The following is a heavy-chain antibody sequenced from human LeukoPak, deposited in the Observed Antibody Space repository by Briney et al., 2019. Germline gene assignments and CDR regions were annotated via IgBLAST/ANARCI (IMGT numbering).Heavy chain of an antibody. CDR2: INHSGST. CDR3: ARGKAKPGVVIIYNWFDP. J-gene: IGHJ5*02. V-gene: IGHV4-34*01. CDR1: GGSFSGYY. Sequence: PSETLSLTCAVYGGSFSGYYWSWIRQPPGKGLEWIGEINHSGSTNYNPSLKSRVTISVDTSENQFSLKLSSVTAADTAVYYCARGKAKPGVVIIYNWFDPWGQGTLVTVSS. D-gene: IGHD3-3*01.